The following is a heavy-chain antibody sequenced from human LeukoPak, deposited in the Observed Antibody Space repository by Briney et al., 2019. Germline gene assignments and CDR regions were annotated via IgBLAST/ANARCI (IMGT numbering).Heavy chain of an antibody. Sequence: ASVKVSCKASGYTFTSYYMHWVRQAPGQGLEWMGGIIPVFGTSNYAQKFQGRVTMTRDTSISTAYMELSRLRSDDTAVYYCARDSGERGSGSYLIAYWGQGTLVTVSS. D-gene: IGHD3-10*01. CDR1: GYTFTSYY. CDR2: IIPVFGTS. V-gene: IGHV1-2*02. J-gene: IGHJ4*02. CDR3: ARDSGERGSGSYLIAY.